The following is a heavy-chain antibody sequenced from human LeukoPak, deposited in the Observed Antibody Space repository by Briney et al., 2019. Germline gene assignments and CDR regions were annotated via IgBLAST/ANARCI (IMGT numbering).Heavy chain of an antibody. D-gene: IGHD6-19*01. J-gene: IGHJ4*02. Sequence: TGGSLRLSCAPSGFTFSSYWMHWVRPPPGKGLVWVSRITSDGSSTSYAAYVKGRFTISRDNAKNTLYLQMNSLRAEDTAVYYCARPRIAVAIFDYWGQGTLVIVSS. CDR3: ARPRIAVAIFDY. CDR1: GFTFSSYW. CDR2: ITSDGSST. V-gene: IGHV3-74*01.